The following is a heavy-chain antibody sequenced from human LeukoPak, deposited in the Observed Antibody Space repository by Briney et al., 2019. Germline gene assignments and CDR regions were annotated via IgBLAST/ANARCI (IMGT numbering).Heavy chain of an antibody. V-gene: IGHV4-4*02. CDR3: ASRSISRPYYFDY. Sequence: PSGTLSLTCAVSGGSISSSNWWSWVRQPPGKGLEWIGEIYHSGSTNYNPSLKSRATISVDKSKNQFSLKLSSVTAADTAVYYCASRSISRPYYFDYWGQGTLVTVSS. D-gene: IGHD6-6*01. CDR1: GGSISSSNW. CDR2: IYHSGST. J-gene: IGHJ4*02.